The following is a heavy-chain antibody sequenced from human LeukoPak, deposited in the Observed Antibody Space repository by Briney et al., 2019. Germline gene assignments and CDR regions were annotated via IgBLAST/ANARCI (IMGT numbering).Heavy chain of an antibody. J-gene: IGHJ4*02. V-gene: IGHV3-74*01. CDR2: INSDGSST. CDR1: GFTFSSYW. Sequence: GGSLRLSCAASGFTFSSYWMHWVRQAPGKGLVWVPLINSDGSSTSYADSVKGRFTISRDNAKNTLYLQMNSLRAEDMAVYYCARAGWGSDVDYWGQGTLVTVSS. D-gene: IGHD3-16*01. CDR3: ARAGWGSDVDY.